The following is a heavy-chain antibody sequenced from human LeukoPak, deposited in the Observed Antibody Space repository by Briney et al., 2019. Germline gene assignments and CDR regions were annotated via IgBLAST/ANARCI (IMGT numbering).Heavy chain of an antibody. D-gene: IGHD3-9*01. CDR1: GGSFSGYY. CDR2: INHSGST. Sequence: PSETLFLTCAVYGGSFSGYYWSWIRQPPGKGLEWIGEINHSGSTNYNPSLKSRVTISVDTSKNQFSLKLSSVTAADTAVYYCAREAYYDILTGYPIGPYYFDYWGQGTLVTVSS. V-gene: IGHV4-34*01. CDR3: AREAYYDILTGYPIGPYYFDY. J-gene: IGHJ4*02.